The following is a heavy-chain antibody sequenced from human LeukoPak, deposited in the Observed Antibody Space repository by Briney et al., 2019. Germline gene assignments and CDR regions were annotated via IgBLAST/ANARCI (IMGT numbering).Heavy chain of an antibody. Sequence: SETLSLTCTVSGASISSYYWSWIRQPPGRGLEWIGYIYRGSTKYNPSLKSRVTISVDTSKNQFSLKLSSVTAADTAVYYCARADPGYPFDYWGQGTLVTVSS. V-gene: IGHV4-59*01. CDR2: IYRGST. D-gene: IGHD1-1*01. J-gene: IGHJ4*02. CDR1: GASISSYY. CDR3: ARADPGYPFDY.